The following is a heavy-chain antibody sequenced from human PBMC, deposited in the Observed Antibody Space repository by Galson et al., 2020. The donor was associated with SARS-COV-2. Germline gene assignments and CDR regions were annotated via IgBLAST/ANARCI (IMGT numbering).Heavy chain of an antibody. CDR1: GFSFSSYS. Sequence: GGSLRLSCAASGFSFSSYSMNWVRQAPGKGLEWVSPISGSRDNIYYADAMKGRFSVSRDNAKNSLYLQMNSLRAEDTAVYYCAREPPFEEVLELYGGVVREYYSMDVWGQGTTVTVSS. D-gene: IGHD3-16*01. CDR2: ISGSRDNI. J-gene: IGHJ6*02. V-gene: IGHV3-21*01. CDR3: AREPPFEEVLELYGGVVREYYSMDV.